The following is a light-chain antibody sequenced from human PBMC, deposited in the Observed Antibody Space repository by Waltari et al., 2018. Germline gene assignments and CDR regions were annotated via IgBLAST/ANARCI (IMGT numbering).Light chain of an antibody. CDR3: ATWDTSLSAVV. Sequence: QSVLTQSPSVSADPGQKVTISCSGSTSNIGKNEVSRYQHLPGTAPRLLITDNYKRPSGIPDRFSASKSGTSATLGITGLQTGDEADYYCATWDTSLSAVVFGGGTKLTVL. CDR2: DNY. CDR1: TSNIGKNE. J-gene: IGLJ3*02. V-gene: IGLV1-51*01.